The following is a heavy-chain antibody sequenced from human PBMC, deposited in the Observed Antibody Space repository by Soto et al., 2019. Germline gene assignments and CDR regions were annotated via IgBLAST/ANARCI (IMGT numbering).Heavy chain of an antibody. CDR1: GFTFSTYA. V-gene: IGHV3-23*01. J-gene: IGHJ4*02. CDR2: ISADGGAT. D-gene: IGHD3-3*01. Sequence: GGSLRLSXAASGFTFSTYAMTWFRRAPGKGLEWVSAISADGGATFHADSVKGRFTIPRDNSRNTLYLQMNSLRVEDTAVYFCTKLEMSASVYWGQGTQVTVSS. CDR3: TKLEMSASVY.